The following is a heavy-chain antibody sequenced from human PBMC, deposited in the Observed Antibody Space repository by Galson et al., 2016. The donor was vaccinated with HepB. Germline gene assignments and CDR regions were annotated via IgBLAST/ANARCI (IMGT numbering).Heavy chain of an antibody. CDR3: ARAWGNYGMDV. J-gene: IGHJ6*02. Sequence: SLRLSCAASGFTVSTNYMSWVRPAPGKGLEWVSVIYSSGSTYYADSVKGRFTFSRDNSKNTLYLQMNSLRAEDTAVYYCARAWGNYGMDVWAKGPRSPSP. CDR2: IYSSGST. D-gene: IGHD7-27*01. CDR1: GFTVSTNY. V-gene: IGHV3-53*01.